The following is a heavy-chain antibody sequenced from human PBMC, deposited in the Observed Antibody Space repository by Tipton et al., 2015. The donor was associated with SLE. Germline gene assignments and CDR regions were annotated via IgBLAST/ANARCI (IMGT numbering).Heavy chain of an antibody. J-gene: IGHJ4*02. D-gene: IGHD2-2*01. CDR2: IYTGGNT. CDR1: GGSISSSSYY. CDR3: VVCSPSSCSYFDY. V-gene: IGHV4-61*02. Sequence: GLVKPSETLSLTCIVSGGSISSSSYYWGWVRQPAGKGLEWIGRIYTGGNTKYNPSLESRVTLSVDTSKDQFSLKLSSVTAADTAVYYCVVCSPSSCSYFDYWGQGTLVTVSS.